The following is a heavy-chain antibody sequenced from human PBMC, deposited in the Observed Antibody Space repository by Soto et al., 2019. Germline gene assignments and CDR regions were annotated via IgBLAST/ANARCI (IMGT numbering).Heavy chain of an antibody. J-gene: IGHJ5*02. CDR2: IIPIFGTA. D-gene: IGHD2-21*01. Sequence: SVKVSCKASGGTFSSYAISWVRQAPGQGLEWMGGIIPIFGTANYAQKFQGRVTITADESTSTAYTELSSLRSEDTAVYYCARTGLRRKGWFDPWGQGTLVTVSS. CDR1: GGTFSSYA. V-gene: IGHV1-69*13. CDR3: ARTGLRRKGWFDP.